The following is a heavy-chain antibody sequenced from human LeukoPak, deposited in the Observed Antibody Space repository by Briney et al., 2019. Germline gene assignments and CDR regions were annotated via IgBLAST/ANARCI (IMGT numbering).Heavy chain of an antibody. CDR3: ARDQQTGYNWNDGSGLDY. V-gene: IGHV1-2*02. CDR1: GYTFTGYY. CDR2: INPYSGGT. J-gene: IGHJ4*02. D-gene: IGHD1-1*01. Sequence: ASVKVSCKASGYTFTGYYMHWVRQAPGQGLEWMGWINPYSGGTNYAQKFQGRVTMTRDTSISTAYMELSRLRSDDTAVYYCARDQQTGYNWNDGSGLDYWGQGTLVTVS.